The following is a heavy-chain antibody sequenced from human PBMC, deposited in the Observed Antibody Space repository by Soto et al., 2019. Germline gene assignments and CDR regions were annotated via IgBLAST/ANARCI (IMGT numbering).Heavy chain of an antibody. Sequence: SVKLTSEARGYTNTGCYLHSLRHSTKKGLEWMGWINPNSGGTNYAQKFQGWVTMTRDTSISTAYMELSRLRSDDTAVYSCARGSGYFSGMDVWGQGTTVTVSS. CDR3: ARGSGYFSGMDV. CDR2: INPNSGGT. CDR1: GYTNTGCY. D-gene: IGHD6-13*01. J-gene: IGHJ6*02. V-gene: IGHV1-2*04.